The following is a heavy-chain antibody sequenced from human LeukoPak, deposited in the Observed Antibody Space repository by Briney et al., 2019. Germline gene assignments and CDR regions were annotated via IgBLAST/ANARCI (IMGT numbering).Heavy chain of an antibody. CDR1: GYTFTSYD. D-gene: IGHD3-9*01. J-gene: IGHJ3*02. CDR3: ARGGYYDILTGYHDAFDI. Sequence: GASVNVSCKASGYTFTSYDINWVRQATGQGLEWMGWMNPNSGNTGYAQKFQGRVTMTRNTSISTAYMELSSLRSEDTAVYYCARGGYYDILTGYHDAFDIWGQGTMVTVSS. V-gene: IGHV1-8*01. CDR2: MNPNSGNT.